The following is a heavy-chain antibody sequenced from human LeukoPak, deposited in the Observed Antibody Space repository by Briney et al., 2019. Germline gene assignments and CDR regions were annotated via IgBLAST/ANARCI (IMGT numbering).Heavy chain of an antibody. J-gene: IGHJ4*02. CDR3: AAGTAADF. CDR2: ISASSSYT. CDR1: GIPFNDPY. V-gene: IGHV3-11*03. D-gene: IGHD6-13*01. Sequence: GGSLRLSCVVSGIPFNDPYMNRIRLAPGKGLEWISYISASSSYTDYADSVKGRFTISRDNAKNTLYLQMNSLGVEDTAVYYCAAGTAADFWGQRTLVSVSS.